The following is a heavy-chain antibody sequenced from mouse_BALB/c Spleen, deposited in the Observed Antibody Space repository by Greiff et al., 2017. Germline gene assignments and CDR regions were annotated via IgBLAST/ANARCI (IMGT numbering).Heavy chain of an antibody. CDR3: ARGMDY. V-gene: IGHV3-2*02. J-gene: IGHJ4*01. CDR1: GYSITSDYA. CDR2: ISYSGST. Sequence: EVKLVESGPGLVKPSQSLSLTCTVTGYSITSDYAWNWIRQFPGNKLEWMGYISYSGSTSYNPSLKSRISITRDTSKNQFFLQLNSVTTEDTATYYCARGMDYWGQGTSVTVSS.